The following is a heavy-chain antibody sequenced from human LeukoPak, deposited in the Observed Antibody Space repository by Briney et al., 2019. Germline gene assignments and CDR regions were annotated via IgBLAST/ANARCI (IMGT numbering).Heavy chain of an antibody. CDR2: INHSGST. CDR1: GGSFSGYY. D-gene: IGHD3-22*01. V-gene: IGHV4-34*01. Sequence: SETLSLTCAVYGGSFSGYYWSWIRQPPGKGLEWIGEINHSGSTNYNPSLKSRVTISVDTSKKQFSLKLSSVTAADTAVFYCVTYYFDSSGPKKNYWGQGTLVTVSS. J-gene: IGHJ4*02. CDR3: VTYYFDSSGPKKNY.